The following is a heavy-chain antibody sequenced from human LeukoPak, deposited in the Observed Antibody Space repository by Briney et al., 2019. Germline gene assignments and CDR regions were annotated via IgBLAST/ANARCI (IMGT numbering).Heavy chain of an antibody. Sequence: GGSLRLSCAASGFTFSSYEMNWVRQAPGKGLEWVAVISYDGSNKYYADSVKGRFTISRDNSKNTLYLQMNSLRAEDTAVYYCARDGEYQLLWGYFDYWGQGTLVTVSS. J-gene: IGHJ4*02. CDR1: GFTFSSYE. V-gene: IGHV3-30*04. CDR2: ISYDGSNK. CDR3: ARDGEYQLLWGYFDY. D-gene: IGHD2-2*01.